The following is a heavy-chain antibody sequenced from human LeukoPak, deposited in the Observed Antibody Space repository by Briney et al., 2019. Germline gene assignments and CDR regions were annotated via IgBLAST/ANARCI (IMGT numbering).Heavy chain of an antibody. J-gene: IGHJ4*02. CDR3: GTRPITVETYYFEY. Sequence: GGSLRLSCAVSGFTFSAYSMNWVRQAPGKGLEWVSAVSGSGDTTYYADTVMGRFSISRDNSENTLHLQMDSLRVEDTAIYYCGTRPITVETYYFEYWGQGILVTVSS. CDR2: VSGSGDTT. V-gene: IGHV3-23*01. CDR1: GFTFSAYS. D-gene: IGHD3-16*01.